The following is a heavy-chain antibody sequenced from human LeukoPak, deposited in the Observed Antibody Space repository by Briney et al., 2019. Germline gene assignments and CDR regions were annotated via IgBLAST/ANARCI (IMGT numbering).Heavy chain of an antibody. CDR1: GYTFTGYY. CDR3: ARERGYSGSHGAFDI. J-gene: IGHJ3*02. Sequence: ASVKVSCKASGYTFTGYYMHWVRQAPGQGLEWMGWINPNSGGTNYAQKFQGWVTMTRDTSISTAYMELSRLRSDDTAVYYCARERGYSGSHGAFDIWGQGTMVTVSS. D-gene: IGHD1-26*01. CDR2: INPNSGGT. V-gene: IGHV1-2*04.